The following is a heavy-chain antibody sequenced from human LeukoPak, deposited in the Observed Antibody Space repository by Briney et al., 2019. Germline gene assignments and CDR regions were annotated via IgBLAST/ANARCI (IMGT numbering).Heavy chain of an antibody. V-gene: IGHV3-74*01. Sequence: GGSLGLSCAASGFTFSRNWMHWVRQAPGKGLVWVSRINSDGGITNYADSVKGRFTISRDNAKNTLYLQMSSLRAEDTAVYYCAKIDAYWGQGTLVTVSS. CDR3: AKIDAY. J-gene: IGHJ4*02. CDR2: INSDGGIT. CDR1: GFTFSRNW.